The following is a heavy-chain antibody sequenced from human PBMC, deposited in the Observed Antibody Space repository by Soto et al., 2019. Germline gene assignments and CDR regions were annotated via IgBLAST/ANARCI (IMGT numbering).Heavy chain of an antibody. D-gene: IGHD2-2*01. CDR3: AKGFVVVPAASYYFDY. J-gene: IGHJ4*02. Sequence: GGSLRLSCAASGFTFSSYAMSWVRQAPGKGLEWVSAISGSGGSTYYADSVKGRFTISRDNSKNTLYLQMNSLRAEDTAVYYCAKGFVVVPAASYYFDYWGQGNLVTVSS. V-gene: IGHV3-23*01. CDR2: ISGSGGST. CDR1: GFTFSSYA.